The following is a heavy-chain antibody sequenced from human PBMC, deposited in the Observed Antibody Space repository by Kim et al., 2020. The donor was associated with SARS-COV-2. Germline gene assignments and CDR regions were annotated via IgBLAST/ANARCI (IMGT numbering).Heavy chain of an antibody. D-gene: IGHD3-3*01. V-gene: IGHV3-72*01. Sequence: SVKGRFTISRDDSKSSVYLQMTSVKTEDTAVYYCARDRGYDFWSGYYLDYWGQGTQVTVSS. J-gene: IGHJ4*02. CDR3: ARDRGYDFWSGYYLDY.